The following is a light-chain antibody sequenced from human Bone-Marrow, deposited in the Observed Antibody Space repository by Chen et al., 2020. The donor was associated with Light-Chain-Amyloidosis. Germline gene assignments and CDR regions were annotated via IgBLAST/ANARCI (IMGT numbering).Light chain of an antibody. Sequence: SYVLTQPSSVSGAPGQTATIACGGNNIGSTSVHWYQQTPGQAPLLVVYDDSDRPSGIPERMSGSNSRNTATLTISRVEAGDEADYYCQVWDRSSDRPVIGGGTKLTVL. CDR1: NIGSTS. CDR3: QVWDRSSDRPV. V-gene: IGLV3-21*02. CDR2: DDS. J-gene: IGLJ3*02.